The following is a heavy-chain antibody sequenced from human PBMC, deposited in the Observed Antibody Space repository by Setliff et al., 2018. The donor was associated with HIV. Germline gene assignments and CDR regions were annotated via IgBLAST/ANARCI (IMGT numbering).Heavy chain of an antibody. CDR3: ARSSMAGFDY. D-gene: IGHD6-19*01. V-gene: IGHV4-39*07. CDR2: ISYSGRP. Sequence: PSETLSLTCTVSGGSVNTSSYYWGWIRQPPGRGLEWIGSISYSGRPYYNPSLKSRVTVSVDTSKNQFSLKLSSVTAADTAVYYCARSSMAGFDYWGQGKLVTVSS. J-gene: IGHJ4*02. CDR1: GGSVNTSSYY.